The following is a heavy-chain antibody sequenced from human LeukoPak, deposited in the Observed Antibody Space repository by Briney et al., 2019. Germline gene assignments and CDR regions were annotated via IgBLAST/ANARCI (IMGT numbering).Heavy chain of an antibody. CDR2: IYSGGST. CDR3: ASLNDGEFHFDY. Sequence: AGGSLRLSCAASGFTVSSNYMSWVRQAPGKGLQWVSLIYSGGSTYYADSVKGRFTISRDNSKNTLYLQMNSLRAEDTAVYYCASLNDGEFHFDYWGQGTLVTVSS. V-gene: IGHV3-53*01. CDR1: GFTVSSNY. D-gene: IGHD3-10*01. J-gene: IGHJ4*02.